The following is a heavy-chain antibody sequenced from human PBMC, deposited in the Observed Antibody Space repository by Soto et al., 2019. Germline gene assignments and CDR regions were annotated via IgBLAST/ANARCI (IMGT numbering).Heavy chain of an antibody. CDR3: AKLVTSSSQY. D-gene: IGHD1-26*01. J-gene: IGHJ4*02. CDR2: IGGSGGTT. V-gene: IGHV3-23*01. CDR1: GFTFSSYG. Sequence: PGGSLRLSCAASGFTFSSYGMIWARQAPGKGLEWVSAIGGSGGTTYYADSVKGRFTISRDNSENTLYLQMNSLRADDTALYYCAKLVTSSSQYWGQGTLVTVSS.